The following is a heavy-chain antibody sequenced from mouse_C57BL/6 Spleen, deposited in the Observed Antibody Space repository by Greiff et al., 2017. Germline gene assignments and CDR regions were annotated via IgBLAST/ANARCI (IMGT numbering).Heavy chain of an antibody. CDR1: GYTFTSYW. J-gene: IGHJ3*01. CDR2: INPSNGGT. Sequence: QVQLQQSGTELVKPGASVKLSCKASGYTFTSYWLHWVKQRPGQGLEWIGNINPSNGGTNYNAKCKSKATLTVDKSSSTAYMQLSSLTSEDSAVYYCAREVLLRTFAYWGQGTLVTVSA. CDR3: AREVLLRTFAY. D-gene: IGHD1-1*01. V-gene: IGHV1-53*01.